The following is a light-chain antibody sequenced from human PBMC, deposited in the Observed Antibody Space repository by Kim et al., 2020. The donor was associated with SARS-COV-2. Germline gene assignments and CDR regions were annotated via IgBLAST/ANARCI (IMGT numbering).Light chain of an antibody. Sequence: MSVSGGSYSYGSDTVNWYQHLPGTAPKHLIYSNYQRPSGVPDRFSGSKSGTSASLAISGLQSGDEADYYCATWDDSLNGPYVFGTGTKVTVL. J-gene: IGLJ1*01. CDR3: ATWDDSLNGPYV. CDR1: SYSYGSDT. CDR2: SNY. V-gene: IGLV1-44*01.